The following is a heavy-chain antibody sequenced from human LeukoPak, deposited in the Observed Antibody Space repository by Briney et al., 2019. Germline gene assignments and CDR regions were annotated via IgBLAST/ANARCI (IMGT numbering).Heavy chain of an antibody. D-gene: IGHD1-1*01. CDR2: IYPGDSDT. Sequence: KIGECLKISCKGSGYSFTSYWIGWVRQMPGKGLEWMGIIYPGDSDTRYSPSFQGQVTISADKSISTAYLQWSSLKASDTAMYYCARTGTTWGNWFDPSGQGTLVTVFS. V-gene: IGHV5-51*01. J-gene: IGHJ5*02. CDR3: ARTGTTWGNWFDP. CDR1: GYSFTSYW.